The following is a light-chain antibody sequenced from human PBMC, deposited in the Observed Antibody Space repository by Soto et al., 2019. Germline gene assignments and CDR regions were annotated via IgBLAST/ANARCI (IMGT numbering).Light chain of an antibody. V-gene: IGLV2-14*03. CDR1: SGDVGAHKY. Sequence: QSALTQPASVSGSPGQTITISCTGTSGDVGAHKYVSWYQQHPGKAPKLIIYDVSNRPSGVSYRFSGPKSANTASLAIAGLQAEDEADYYCSSYTTSDNLVFGGGTKVTVL. CDR2: DVS. J-gene: IGLJ2*01. CDR3: SSYTTSDNLV.